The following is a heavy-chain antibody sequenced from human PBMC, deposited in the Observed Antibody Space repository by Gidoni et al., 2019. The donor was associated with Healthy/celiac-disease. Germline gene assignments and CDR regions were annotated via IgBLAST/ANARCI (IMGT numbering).Heavy chain of an antibody. Sequence: EVQLLESGGGLVQPGGSLRLSCAASGFTFSSYAMSWVRQAPGKGLEWVSAISGSGGSTYYADSVKGRFTISRDNSKNTLYLQMNSLRAEDTAVYYCAKGESYYDSSGYYYPTYYFDYWGQGTLVTVSS. CDR1: GFTFSSYA. CDR2: ISGSGGST. J-gene: IGHJ4*02. CDR3: AKGESYYDSSGYYYPTYYFDY. V-gene: IGHV3-23*01. D-gene: IGHD3-22*01.